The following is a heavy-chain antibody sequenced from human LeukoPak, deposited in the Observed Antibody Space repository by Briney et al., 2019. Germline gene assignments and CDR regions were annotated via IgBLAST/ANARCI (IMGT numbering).Heavy chain of an antibody. CDR2: IKSKTDGGTT. CDR1: GFTFSSFA. J-gene: IGHJ4*02. Sequence: KSGGSLRLSCAASGFTFSSFALSWVRQAPGKGLEWVGRIKSKTDGGTTDYAAPVKGRFTISRDDSKNTLYLQMNSLKTEDTAVYYCTQYTYGFFQYWGQGTLVTVSS. CDR3: TQYTYGFFQY. D-gene: IGHD5-18*01. V-gene: IGHV3-15*01.